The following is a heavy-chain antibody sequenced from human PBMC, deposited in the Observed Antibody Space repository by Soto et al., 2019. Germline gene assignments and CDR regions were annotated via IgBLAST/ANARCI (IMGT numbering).Heavy chain of an antibody. Sequence: QVQLQQWGAGLLKTSETLSLTCAVYGGSFSGYYWSWIRQPPGKGLEWIGEINHSGSTNYNPSLKSRVTISVDTSKNQFSLKLSSVTAADTAVYYCARDGEYYYGSGSYYPLDYWGQGTLVTVSS. V-gene: IGHV4-34*01. CDR2: INHSGST. CDR3: ARDGEYYYGSGSYYPLDY. CDR1: GGSFSGYY. J-gene: IGHJ4*02. D-gene: IGHD3-10*01.